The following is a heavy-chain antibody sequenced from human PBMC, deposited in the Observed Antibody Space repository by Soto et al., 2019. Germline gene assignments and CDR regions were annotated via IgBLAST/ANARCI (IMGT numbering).Heavy chain of an antibody. J-gene: IGHJ3*02. CDR2: IYYSGST. D-gene: IGHD1-1*01. CDR3: ARATTGTTHDAFDI. CDR1: GGSISSGGYY. Sequence: SESLSLTCTVSGGSISSGGYYWSWIRQHPGKGLEWIGYIYYSGSTYYNPSLKSRVTISVDTSKNQFSLKLSSVTAADTAVYYCARATTGTTHDAFDIWGQGTMVTVSS. V-gene: IGHV4-31*03.